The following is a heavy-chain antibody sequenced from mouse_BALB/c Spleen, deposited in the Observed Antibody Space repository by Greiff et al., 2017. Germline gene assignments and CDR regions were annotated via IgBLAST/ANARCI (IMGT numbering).Heavy chain of an antibody. D-gene: IGHD2-4*01. CDR1: GYSITSGYY. Sequence: VQLQQSGPGLVKPSQSLSLTCSVTGYSITSGYYWNWIRQFPGNKLEWMGYISYDGSNNYNPSLKNRISITRDTSKNQFFLKLNSVTTEDTATYYCASSLYYDYDAWFAYWGQGTLVTVSA. CDR2: ISYDGSN. CDR3: ASSLYYDYDAWFAY. V-gene: IGHV3-6*02. J-gene: IGHJ3*01.